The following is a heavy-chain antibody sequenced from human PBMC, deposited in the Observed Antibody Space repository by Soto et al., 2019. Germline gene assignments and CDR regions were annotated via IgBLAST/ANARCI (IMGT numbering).Heavy chain of an antibody. CDR3: AKDGDCISTSCYGEGFDP. J-gene: IGHJ5*02. Sequence: PWGSLRLSCAASGFTFSSYAMSWVRQAPGKGLEWVSAISGSGGSTYYADSVKGRFTISRDNSKNTLYLQMNSLRAEDTAVYYCAKDGDCISTSCYGEGFDPWGQGTLVTVSS. CDR1: GFTFSSYA. D-gene: IGHD2-2*01. CDR2: ISGSGGST. V-gene: IGHV3-23*01.